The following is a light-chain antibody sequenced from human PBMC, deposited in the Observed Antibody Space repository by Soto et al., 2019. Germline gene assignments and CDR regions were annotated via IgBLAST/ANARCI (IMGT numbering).Light chain of an antibody. V-gene: IGKV1-5*01. Sequence: DIQMTQSPSTLSASVGDRVTITCRASQSISSWLAWYQQKPGKAPKLLIYDASSLESGVPSRFSGSGSGTEFTLTISSLQPDDFATYYCQQYNSYSPWTFGKLTK. CDR3: QQYNSYSPWT. CDR2: DAS. J-gene: IGKJ1*01. CDR1: QSISSW.